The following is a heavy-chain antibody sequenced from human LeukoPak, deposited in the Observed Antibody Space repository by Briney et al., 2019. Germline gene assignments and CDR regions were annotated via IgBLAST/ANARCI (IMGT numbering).Heavy chain of an antibody. V-gene: IGHV1-69*04. CDR2: IIPILGIA. J-gene: IGHJ5*02. D-gene: IGHD2-2*01. Sequence: ASVKVSCKASGGTFSSYAISWVRQAPGQGLEWMGRIIPILGIANYAQKFQGRVTITADKSTSTAYMELSSLRSEDTAVYYCARERYCSSTSCYGFWLDPCGQGTLVTVSS. CDR3: ARERYCSSTSCYGFWLDP. CDR1: GGTFSSYA.